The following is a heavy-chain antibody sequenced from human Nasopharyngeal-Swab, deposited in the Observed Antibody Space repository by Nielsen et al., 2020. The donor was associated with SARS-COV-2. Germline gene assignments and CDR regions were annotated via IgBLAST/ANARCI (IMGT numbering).Heavy chain of an antibody. D-gene: IGHD3-10*01. CDR3: ARGLVWFGEYNFMDV. CDR2: IHSGGST. Sequence: GESLKISCAASGLTVSGNYMGWVRQAPGKGLEWVSVIHSGGSTYYADSVKGRFTISRDNSKNTLYLRMNSLTAEDTAVFYCARGLVWFGEYNFMDVWGKGTMVTVSS. J-gene: IGHJ6*03. CDR1: GLTVSGNY. V-gene: IGHV3-53*01.